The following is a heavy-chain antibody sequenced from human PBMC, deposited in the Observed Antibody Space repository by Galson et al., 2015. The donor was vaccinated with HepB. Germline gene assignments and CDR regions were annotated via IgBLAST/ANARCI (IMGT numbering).Heavy chain of an antibody. CDR2: IYYSGTT. V-gene: IGHV4-59*08. CDR1: GGSISTYF. D-gene: IGHD3-22*01. CDR3: ARHGDYYDSSGYYYPYYFDY. J-gene: IGHJ4*02. Sequence: ETLSLTCTVSGGSISTYFWSWIRQPPGKGLEYIGYIYYSGTTNYNPSLKSRVTISVDTSKNQFSLKLSSVTAADTAVYYCARHGDYYDSSGYYYPYYFDYWGQGTLVTVSS.